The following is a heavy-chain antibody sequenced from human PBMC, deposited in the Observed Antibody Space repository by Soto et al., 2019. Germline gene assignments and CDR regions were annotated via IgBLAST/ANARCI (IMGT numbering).Heavy chain of an antibody. J-gene: IGHJ4*02. Sequence: GGSLRLSCAASGFTFSSYAMSWVRQAPGKGLEWVSAISGSGGSTYYADSVKGRFTISRDNSKNTLYLQMNSLRAEDTAVYYCANLLIVVVPAAIRLPQARTVDYWGQGTLVTVSS. CDR1: GFTFSSYA. CDR3: ANLLIVVVPAAIRLPQARTVDY. CDR2: ISGSGGST. V-gene: IGHV3-23*01. D-gene: IGHD2-2*01.